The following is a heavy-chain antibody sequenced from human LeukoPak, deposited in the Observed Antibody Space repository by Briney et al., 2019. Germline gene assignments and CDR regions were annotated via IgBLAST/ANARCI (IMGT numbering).Heavy chain of an antibody. CDR3: ARGGVVGYSYGFDY. V-gene: IGHV4-59*01. Sequence: SETLSLTCTVSGGSISSYYWSWIRQPPGKGLEWIGYTYYSGRTNYNPSLKSRVTISVETSTNQFSLKLSSVTAADTAVYYCARGGVVGYSYGFDYWGQGTLVTVSS. CDR2: TYYSGRT. CDR1: GGSISSYY. J-gene: IGHJ4*02. D-gene: IGHD5-18*01.